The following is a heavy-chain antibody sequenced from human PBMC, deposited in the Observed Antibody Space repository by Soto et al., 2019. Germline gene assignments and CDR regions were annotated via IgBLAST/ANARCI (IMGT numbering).Heavy chain of an antibody. CDR1: GFTFSSYG. J-gene: IGHJ6*02. Sequence: QEQLVESGGGVVQPGRSLRLSCAASGFTFSSYGMHWVRQAPGKGLEWVAVISYDGSNKYYADSVKGRFTISRDNSKNTLYLQMNSLRAEDTAVYYCAKVDIVAIGYYYGMDVWGQGTTVTVSS. V-gene: IGHV3-30*18. CDR2: ISYDGSNK. CDR3: AKVDIVAIGYYYGMDV. D-gene: IGHD5-12*01.